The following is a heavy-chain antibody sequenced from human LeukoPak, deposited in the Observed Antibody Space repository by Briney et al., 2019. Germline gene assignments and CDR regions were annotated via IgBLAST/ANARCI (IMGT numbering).Heavy chain of an antibody. CDR1: GFTFSSFS. D-gene: IGHD2-21*02. V-gene: IGHV3-21*01. Sequence: GGSLRLSCAASGFTFSSFSMNWVRQAPGKGLEWVSSISSSSGSIYYADSLKGRFTISRDNARNSLYLQMDSLRAEDTAVYYCARDTTYCGSGCYSLTDYWGPGTLVSVSS. CDR2: ISSSSGSI. J-gene: IGHJ4*02. CDR3: ARDTTYCGSGCYSLTDY.